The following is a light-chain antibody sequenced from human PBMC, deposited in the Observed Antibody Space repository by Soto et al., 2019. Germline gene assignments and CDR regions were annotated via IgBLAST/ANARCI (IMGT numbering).Light chain of an antibody. CDR2: GAS. CDR1: QSVSSN. J-gene: IGKJ2*01. CDR3: QQYDNWPPYT. Sequence: EIVMTQSPATLSVSPGERATLSCRASQSVSSNLAWYQQKPGQPPRLLIYGASTRATGIPARFSGGGSGTEFTLTISSLQSEDFAVYYCQQYDNWPPYTFGQGTKLEIK. V-gene: IGKV3-15*01.